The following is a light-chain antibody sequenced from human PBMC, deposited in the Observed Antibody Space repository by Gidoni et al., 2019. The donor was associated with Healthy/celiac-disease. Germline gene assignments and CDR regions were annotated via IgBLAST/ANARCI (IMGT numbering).Light chain of an antibody. CDR3: QVWDSSSDHVV. CDR2: DDR. Sequence: SYVLTQPPSVSVAPGKTARLTCGGNHIGSKSVHWYQQQPGQAPVLVVYDDRDRPSGIPERFSGSNSGNTATLTISRVEAGDEADYYCQVWDSSSDHVVFGGGTKLTVL. V-gene: IGLV3-21*03. J-gene: IGLJ2*01. CDR1: HIGSKS.